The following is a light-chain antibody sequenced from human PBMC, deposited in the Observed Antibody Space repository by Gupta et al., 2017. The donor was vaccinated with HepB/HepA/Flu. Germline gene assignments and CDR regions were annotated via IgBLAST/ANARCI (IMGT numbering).Light chain of an antibody. CDR3: QQRRSWPIT. CDR1: QYVYIY. V-gene: IGKV3-11*01. Sequence: IVFTTSPATLSLSPGERGTLSCKASQYVYIYLAWYQQIPGQPPRLLIYDTSNRATGTPARFSGSGSGTDFTLTIASLEPEDFAIYYCQQRRSWPITFGQGTQLEIK. J-gene: IGKJ5*01. CDR2: DTS.